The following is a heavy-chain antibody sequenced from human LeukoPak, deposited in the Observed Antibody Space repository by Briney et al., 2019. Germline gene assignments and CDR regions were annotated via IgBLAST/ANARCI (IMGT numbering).Heavy chain of an antibody. CDR3: GRDLWGHWTCDY. CDR2: ISLYGNNE. D-gene: IGHD1-1*01. J-gene: IGHJ4*01. Sequence: GGPLRLSCGASGVTFRNYYMHWVRQAPGKGLEWVAVISLYGNNEYYADSVKGRFSLSRDNSMNTLYLQLSSLRTEETVMYYCGRDLWGHWTCDYWGQGTLVTVSS. CDR1: GVTFRNYY. V-gene: IGHV3-30-3*01.